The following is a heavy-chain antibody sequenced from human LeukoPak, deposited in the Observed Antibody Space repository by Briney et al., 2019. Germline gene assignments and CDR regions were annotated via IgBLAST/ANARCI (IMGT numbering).Heavy chain of an antibody. V-gene: IGHV3-7*01. J-gene: IGHJ1*01. CDR2: MKQDGSDK. CDR1: GFTFSSYW. Sequence: GGSLRLSCAASGFTFSSYWMSWVRQAPGKGLEWVANMKQDGSDKYYVDSVKGRFTISRDNAKNSLYLQMNSLRAEDTAVYYCAEGTLHEYFQHWGQGTLVTVSS. D-gene: IGHD3-10*01. CDR3: AEGTLHEYFQH.